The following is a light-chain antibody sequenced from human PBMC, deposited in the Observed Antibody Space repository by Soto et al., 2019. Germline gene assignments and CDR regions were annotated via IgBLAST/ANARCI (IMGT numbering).Light chain of an antibody. V-gene: IGLV2-14*01. CDR3: SSYTSSSTLRV. Sequence: QSVLTQPASVSGSAGQSITISCTGTSSDFGGYNHVSWYQQHPGKAPRLMIYDVSNRPSGVSNRFSGSKSGNTASLTISGLQAEDEADYYCSSYTSSSTLRVFGTGPKVTVL. CDR2: DVS. J-gene: IGLJ1*01. CDR1: SSDFGGYNH.